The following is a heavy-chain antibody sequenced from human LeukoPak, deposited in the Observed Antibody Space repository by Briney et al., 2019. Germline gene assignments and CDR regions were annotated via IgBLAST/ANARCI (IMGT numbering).Heavy chain of an antibody. CDR2: IYSGGST. CDR1: GFTVSSNY. D-gene: IGHD1-26*01. CDR3: ARDLGGSYDEGAFDI. V-gene: IGHV3-66*02. J-gene: IGHJ3*02. Sequence: GGSLRLSCAASGFTVSSNYMSWVRQAPGKGLEWVSVIYSGGSTYYADSVKGRFTISRDNPKNTLYLQMNSLRAEDTAVYYCARDLGGSYDEGAFDIWGQGTMVTVSS.